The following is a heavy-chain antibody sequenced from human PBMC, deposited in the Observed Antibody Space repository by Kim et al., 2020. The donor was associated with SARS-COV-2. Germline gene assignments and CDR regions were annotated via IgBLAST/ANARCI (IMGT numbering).Heavy chain of an antibody. J-gene: IGHJ4*02. D-gene: IGHD2-15*01. V-gene: IGHV3-11*06. Sequence: KGRVTSTRDNAKNSLYLRMNSLRADDTAVYYCARNYCSGGSCYSAAGFDYWGQGTLVTVSS. CDR3: ARNYCSGGSCYSAAGFDY.